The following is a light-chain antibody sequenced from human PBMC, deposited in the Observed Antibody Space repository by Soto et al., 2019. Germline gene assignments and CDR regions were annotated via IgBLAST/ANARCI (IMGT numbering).Light chain of an antibody. CDR1: QSVSSSY. CDR3: QQYGSSPQT. CDR2: GAS. Sequence: EIVLTQSPGTLSLSPGERATLSCRASQSVSSSYLAWYQQKPGQAPRLLIYGASSRATGIPDRFSGSGSGTDFTLTISRLEPEDFPVYYCQQYGSSPQTFGQGTKVELK. V-gene: IGKV3-20*01. J-gene: IGKJ1*01.